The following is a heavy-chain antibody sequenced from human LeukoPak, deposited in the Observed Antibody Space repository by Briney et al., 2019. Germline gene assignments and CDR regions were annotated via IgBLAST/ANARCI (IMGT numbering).Heavy chain of an antibody. V-gene: IGHV4-39*01. Sequence: PSETLSLTCTVSGGSVTTSHPFWGWVRQTPGKGLEWIGTPSHSGTTYYNPSLKSRVTISVDTSKNQFSLRMNSVTATDTAVYYCARQQGHCDGRSCFPADYSGQGTLVTVSS. D-gene: IGHD2-15*01. CDR3: ARQQGHCDGRSCFPADY. CDR2: PSHSGTT. J-gene: IGHJ4*02. CDR1: GGSVTTSHPF.